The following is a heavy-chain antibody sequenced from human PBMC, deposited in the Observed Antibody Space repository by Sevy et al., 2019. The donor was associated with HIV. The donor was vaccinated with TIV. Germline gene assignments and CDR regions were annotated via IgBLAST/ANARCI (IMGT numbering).Heavy chain of an antibody. CDR1: GFTFSKYS. Sequence: GGSLRLSCVASGFTFSKYSMSWVRQTPGKGLEWVSTLSFACGSTNYADSVKGRFTMSRDDSRNTFYLQMDSLRAEDTAIYYCAREGCSKPHDYWGQGTLVTVYS. CDR3: AREGCSKPHDY. CDR2: LSFACGST. D-gene: IGHD2-2*01. V-gene: IGHV3-23*01. J-gene: IGHJ4*02.